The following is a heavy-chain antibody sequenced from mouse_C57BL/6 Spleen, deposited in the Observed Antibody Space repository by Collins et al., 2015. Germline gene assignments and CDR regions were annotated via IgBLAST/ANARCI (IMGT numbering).Heavy chain of an antibody. CDR3: ARSGHYYGYVDY. J-gene: IGHJ2*01. V-gene: IGHV3-2*02. D-gene: IGHD1-2*01. CDR1: GYSITSDYA. Sequence: DVQLQDRGPGLVKPSQSLSLTCTVTGYSITSDYAWNWIRQFPGNKLEWMGYISYSGSTSYNPSLKSRISITRDTSKNQFFLQLNSVTTEDTATYYCARSGHYYGYVDYWGQGTTLTVSS. CDR2: ISYSGST.